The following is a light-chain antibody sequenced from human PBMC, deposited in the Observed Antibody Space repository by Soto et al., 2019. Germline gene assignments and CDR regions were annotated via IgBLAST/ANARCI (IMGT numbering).Light chain of an antibody. CDR2: RAS. Sequence: EIVMTQSPATLSVSPGGSATLSCRASQHVSSNLAWYRQKPGQAPTLLIYRASTRATGIPAMFSGSGSGTEFTLTISSLQSEYVVVYYCQQYNKSPYTFGQGTKVEI. CDR1: QHVSSN. CDR3: QQYNKSPYT. J-gene: IGKJ2*01. V-gene: IGKV3-15*01.